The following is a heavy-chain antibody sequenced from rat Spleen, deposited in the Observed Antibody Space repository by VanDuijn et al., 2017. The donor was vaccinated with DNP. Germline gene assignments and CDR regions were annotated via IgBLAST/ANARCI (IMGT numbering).Heavy chain of an antibody. V-gene: IGHV3-1*01. Sequence: EVQLQESGPGLVKPSQSLSLTCSVTGYSITNNYWGWIRKFPENKMEWVGHISYSGSTSYNPSLKSRISITRDTSKNQFFLHLNSVTTEDTATYYCARGIITTLAYWSFDFWGPGTMVTVSS. CDR2: ISYSGST. J-gene: IGHJ1*01. CDR1: GYSITNNY. D-gene: IGHD1-6*01. CDR3: ARGIITTLAYWSFDF.